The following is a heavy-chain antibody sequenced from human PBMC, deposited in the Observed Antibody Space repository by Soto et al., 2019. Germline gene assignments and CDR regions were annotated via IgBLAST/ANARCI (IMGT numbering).Heavy chain of an antibody. D-gene: IGHD1-26*01. V-gene: IGHV4-31*03. CDR3: AGIVGATCRY. CDR2: IYYSGST. Sequence: QVQLQESGPGLVKPSQTLSLTCTVSGGSISSGGYYWSWIRQHPGKGLEWIGYIYYSGSTYYNPSPNSRLTISVDTSKNQFALKLSSVTAADTAVYYCAGIVGATCRYWGPGTLVTVSS. J-gene: IGHJ4*02. CDR1: GGSISSGGYY.